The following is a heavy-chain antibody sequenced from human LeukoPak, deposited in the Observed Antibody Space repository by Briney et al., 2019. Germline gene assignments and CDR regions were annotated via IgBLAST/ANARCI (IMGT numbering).Heavy chain of an antibody. D-gene: IGHD3-22*01. V-gene: IGHV1-2*02. CDR1: GYTFTVYY. Sequence: ASVTVSCTASGYTFTVYYMHWVRQAPGQGLEWMGWINPNDDGTNYAQKFQGRVTMTRDTSINTAYMELSRLRSDDTAVYYCARDLDSRGHYFRGFDPWGQGTLVTVSS. CDR3: ARDLDSRGHYFRGFDP. CDR2: INPNDDGT. J-gene: IGHJ5*02.